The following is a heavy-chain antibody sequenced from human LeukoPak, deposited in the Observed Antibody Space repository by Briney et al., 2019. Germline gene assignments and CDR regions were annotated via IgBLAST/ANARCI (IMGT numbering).Heavy chain of an antibody. CDR2: IHYSGST. V-gene: IGHV4-59*11. CDR3: ARLVWLGESPGSWFDS. J-gene: IGHJ5*01. Sequence: SGTLSLTCSVSGGSITSHFWSWIRQPPGKGLEWIGYIHYSGSTNYNPSLKSRVTISPDTSKNQLFLKLNSVTAADTAVYYCARLVWLGESPGSWFDSWGQGTLVTVSS. D-gene: IGHD3-10*01. CDR1: GGSITSHF.